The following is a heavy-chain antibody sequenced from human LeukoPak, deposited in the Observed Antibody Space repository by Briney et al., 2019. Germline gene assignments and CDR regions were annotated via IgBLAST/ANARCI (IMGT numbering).Heavy chain of an antibody. Sequence: GGSLRLSCAASGFAVSNDYMSWVRQAPGKGLEWVSIIYGGGSTYYADSVNGRFTISRHNSKNTLFLQMNSLRTEDTAVYYCARAYDSSGYWPEYFHHWGQGTLVTVSS. CDR2: IYGGGST. CDR3: ARAYDSSGYWPEYFHH. CDR1: GFAVSNDY. D-gene: IGHD3-22*01. V-gene: IGHV3-53*04. J-gene: IGHJ1*01.